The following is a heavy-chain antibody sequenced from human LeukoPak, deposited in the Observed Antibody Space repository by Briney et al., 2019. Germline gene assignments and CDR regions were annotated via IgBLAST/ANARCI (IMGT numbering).Heavy chain of an antibody. J-gene: IGHJ3*02. Sequence: GGSLRLSCEASGLIFSSYWMSWVRQAPGKGLEWVANIKKDGSEMYYVDSVKGRFIISRDNAKNSLYLQMNSLRADDTAVYHCARQETSSYNGAFDIWGQGTMVTVSS. D-gene: IGHD1-26*01. CDR2: IKKDGSEM. CDR1: GLIFSSYW. CDR3: ARQETSSYNGAFDI. V-gene: IGHV3-7*01.